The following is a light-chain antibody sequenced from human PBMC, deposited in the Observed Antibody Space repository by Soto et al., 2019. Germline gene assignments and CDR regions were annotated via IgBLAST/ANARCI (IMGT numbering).Light chain of an antibody. J-gene: IGLJ2*01. Sequence: QSVLTQPPSVSAAPGQTVNISCSGSTSNIGNNYVSWFQQLPGTAPKLLIYDNHKRPSGIPDRFSASKSGTSATLAITGLQAGDEADYHCGTWDSNLRIVVFGGGTKVTVL. CDR1: TSNIGNNY. CDR2: DNH. V-gene: IGLV1-51*01. CDR3: GTWDSNLRIVV.